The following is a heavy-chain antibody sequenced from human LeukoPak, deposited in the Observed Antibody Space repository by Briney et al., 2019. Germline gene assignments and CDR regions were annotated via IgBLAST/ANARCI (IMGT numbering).Heavy chain of an antibody. Sequence: ASVKVSCKASGYTFTSYGFSWVRQAPGQGLEWMGWINTNNGNTNYVKRLQGRVTMTTDTSTTTAYMELRSLISDDTAVYYCAREREETYGSGSYTFDHWGQGTLVTVSS. J-gene: IGHJ4*02. CDR3: AREREETYGSGSYTFDH. CDR2: INTNNGNT. CDR1: GYTFTSYG. V-gene: IGHV1-18*01. D-gene: IGHD3-10*01.